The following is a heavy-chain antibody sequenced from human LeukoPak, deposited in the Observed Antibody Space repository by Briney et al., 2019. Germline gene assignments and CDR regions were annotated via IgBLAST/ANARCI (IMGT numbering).Heavy chain of an antibody. CDR2: INPNSGGT. D-gene: IGHD6-13*01. Sequence: ASVKVSCKASGYTFTGYYMHWVRQAPGQGLEWMGWINPNSGGTNYAQKFQGRVTMTRDTSISTAYMELSRLRSDDTAVYYCARGLADTAAAGTDWFDPWGQGTLVTVSS. CDR3: ARGLADTAAAGTDWFDP. J-gene: IGHJ5*02. CDR1: GYTFTGYY. V-gene: IGHV1-2*02.